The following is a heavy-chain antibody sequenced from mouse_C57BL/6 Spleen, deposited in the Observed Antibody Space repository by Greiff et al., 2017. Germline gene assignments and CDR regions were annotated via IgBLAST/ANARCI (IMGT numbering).Heavy chain of an antibody. J-gene: IGHJ4*01. CDR2: IYPRSGNT. CDR1: GYTFTSYG. Sequence: QVQLQQSGAELARPGASVKLSCKASGYTFTSYGISWVKQRTGQGLEWIGEIYPRSGNTYYNEKFKGKATLTADKSSSTAYMELRSLTSEDSAVYFCARGGNYYGSQYARDYWGQGTSVTVSS. CDR3: ARGGNYYGSQYARDY. D-gene: IGHD1-1*01. V-gene: IGHV1-81*01.